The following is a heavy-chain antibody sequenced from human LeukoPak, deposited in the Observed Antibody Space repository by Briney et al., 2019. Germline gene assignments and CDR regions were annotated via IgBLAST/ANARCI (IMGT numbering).Heavy chain of an antibody. CDR1: GLTFSSYW. Sequence: GGSLRLSCAASGLTFSSYWMHWVSQAPGKGLVWVSRMNVDGSNREYADSVKGRFIISRDNAKNILYLQMNSLRAEGTAVYYCASRKPDGSGISHCGQGTLVTVSS. J-gene: IGHJ4*01. D-gene: IGHD3-22*01. CDR2: MNVDGSNR. V-gene: IGHV3-74*01. CDR3: ASRKPDGSGISH.